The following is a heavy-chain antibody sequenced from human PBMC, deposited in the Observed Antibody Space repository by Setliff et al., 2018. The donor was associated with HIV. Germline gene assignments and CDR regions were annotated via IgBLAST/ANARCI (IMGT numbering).Heavy chain of an antibody. J-gene: IGHJ3*02. D-gene: IGHD3-3*01. CDR3: ARGSGVGIHDVFDI. CDR2: INGNSGDT. Sequence: GASVKVSCKASGYTFSDYYLHWVRQAPGQGLEWMGWINGNSGDTNYAQKFQGRVTMTRDTSTYTAYMELTRLRSDDTALYYCARGSGVGIHDVFDIWGQGTMVTVSS. CDR1: GYTFSDYY. V-gene: IGHV1-2*02.